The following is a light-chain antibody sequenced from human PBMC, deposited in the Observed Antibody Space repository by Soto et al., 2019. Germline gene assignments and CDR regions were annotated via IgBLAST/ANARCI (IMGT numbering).Light chain of an antibody. J-gene: IGLJ3*02. Sequence: SYELTQPLSVSVALGQTARITCGGNNIGSKNVHWYQQKPGQAPVLGIYRDSNRPSGIPERFSGSNSGNTATLTISRAQAGDEADYYCQVWDSSTAFNGVFGGGTKLTVL. V-gene: IGLV3-9*01. CDR2: RDS. CDR1: NIGSKN. CDR3: QVWDSSTAFNGV.